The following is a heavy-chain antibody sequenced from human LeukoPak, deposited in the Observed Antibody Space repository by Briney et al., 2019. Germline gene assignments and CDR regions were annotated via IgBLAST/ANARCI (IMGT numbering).Heavy chain of an antibody. CDR1: GYTFTSYY. CDR2: INPSNGST. CDR3: ARDLDPASGYSSSWHIKPFDY. Sequence: ASVKVSCKTSGYTFTSYYMHWVRQAPGQGLEWMGIINPSNGSTSYAQKFQGRVTMTTDTSTSTAYMELRSLRSDDTAVYYCARDLDPASGYSSSWHIKPFDYWGQGTLVTVSS. J-gene: IGHJ4*02. V-gene: IGHV1-46*01. D-gene: IGHD6-13*01.